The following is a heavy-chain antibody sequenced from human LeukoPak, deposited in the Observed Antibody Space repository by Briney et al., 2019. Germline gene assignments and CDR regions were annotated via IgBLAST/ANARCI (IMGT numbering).Heavy chain of an antibody. J-gene: IGHJ6*03. CDR3: AKGRFLEFYYYYYMDV. V-gene: IGHV3-23*01. CDR2: ISGSGTNT. Sequence: GGSLRLSCAASGFIFSDYYISWIRQAPGKGLEWVSAISGSGTNTYFPDSVKGRFTISRDNSKNTLYLQMNSLRAEDTAVYYCAKGRFLEFYYYYYMDVWGKGTTVTVSS. D-gene: IGHD3-3*01. CDR1: GFIFSDYY.